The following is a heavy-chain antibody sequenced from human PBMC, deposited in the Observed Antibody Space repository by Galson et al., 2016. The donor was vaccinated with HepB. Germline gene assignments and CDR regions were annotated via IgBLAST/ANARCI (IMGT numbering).Heavy chain of an antibody. CDR2: VFFSDIT. J-gene: IGHJ4*02. CDR3: ARGMSKTWLFDS. Sequence: SETLSLTCTVSDDSIGTYYWNWIRQSPGKGLEWIGYVFFSDITAYNPSLNSRVTLSLDTSKNQIPLELRSVTTADTATYYCARGMSKTWLFDSWGRGTLVTVSS. D-gene: IGHD5-12*01. CDR1: DDSIGTYY. V-gene: IGHV4-59*12.